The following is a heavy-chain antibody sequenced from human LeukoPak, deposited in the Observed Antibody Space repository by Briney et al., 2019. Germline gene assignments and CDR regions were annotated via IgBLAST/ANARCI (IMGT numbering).Heavy chain of an antibody. CDR3: AKDHDYYDSSGYYPTFDY. CDR2: ISGSGGST. V-gene: IGHV3-23*01. J-gene: IGHJ4*02. D-gene: IGHD3-22*01. CDR1: GFTFSSYA. Sequence: PGGSLRLSCAASGFTFSSYAMSWVRQAPGKGLEWVSAISGSGGSTYCADSVKGRFTISRDNSKNTLYLQMSSLRAEDTAVYYCAKDHDYYDSSGYYPTFDYWGQGTLVTVSS.